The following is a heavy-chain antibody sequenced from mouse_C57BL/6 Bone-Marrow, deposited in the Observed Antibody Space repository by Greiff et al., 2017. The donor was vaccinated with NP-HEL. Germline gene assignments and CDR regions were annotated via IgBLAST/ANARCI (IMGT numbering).Heavy chain of an antibody. J-gene: IGHJ4*01. CDR1: GYTFTDYT. V-gene: IGHV1-78*01. D-gene: IGHD3-2*02. CDR2: IYPRDGST. CDR3: AAQGSSGYAMDY. Sequence: VHVVESDAELVKPGASVKISCTASGYTFTDYTIHWMKQRPGQGLEWIGYIYPRDGSTKYNEKFKGKATLTADKSSSTAYMQLNRLTSEDSAVYFCAAQGSSGYAMDYWGQGTSVTVSS.